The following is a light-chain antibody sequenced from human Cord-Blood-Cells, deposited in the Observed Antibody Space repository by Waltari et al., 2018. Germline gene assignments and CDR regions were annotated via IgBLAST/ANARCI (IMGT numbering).Light chain of an antibody. Sequence: QSALTQPASVSGSPGQSITISCTGTSSDVGGYNYVSWYQQHPGKAPKLMSYEVSNPPSGVSNRFSGSKSGNTASLTISGLQAEDEADYSCSSYTSSSTLYVFGTGTKVTVL. J-gene: IGLJ1*01. V-gene: IGLV2-14*01. CDR3: SSYTSSSTLYV. CDR1: SSDVGGYNY. CDR2: EVS.